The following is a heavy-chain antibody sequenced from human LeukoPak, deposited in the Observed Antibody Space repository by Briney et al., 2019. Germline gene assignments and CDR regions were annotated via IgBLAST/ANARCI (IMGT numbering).Heavy chain of an antibody. Sequence: GGSLRLSCAVSGITLSNYGMSWVRQAPGKGLEWVAGISDSGGRTNYADSVKGRFTISRDNSKNTLYLQMNSLRAEDTAVYFCAKRGVVIRVILVGFHKETYYFDSWGQGALVTVSS. V-gene: IGHV3-23*01. J-gene: IGHJ4*02. CDR2: ISDSGGRT. CDR1: GITLSNYG. CDR3: AKRGVVIRVILVGFHKETYYFDS. D-gene: IGHD3-22*01.